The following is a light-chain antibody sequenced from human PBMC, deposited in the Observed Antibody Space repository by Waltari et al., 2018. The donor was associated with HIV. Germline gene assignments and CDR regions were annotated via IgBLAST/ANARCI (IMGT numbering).Light chain of an antibody. CDR2: DAS. J-gene: IGKJ2*01. V-gene: IGKV3-15*01. CDR3: QQYNNWPPGT. Sequence: EIVMTQSPATLSVSPGERATLSCRASQSVSSNLAWYQQKHGQAPRLLIYDASTRATGIPARVSGSGSGTYFTLTISSLQSEDFAVYYCQQYNNWPPGTFGQGAKLEIK. CDR1: QSVSSN.